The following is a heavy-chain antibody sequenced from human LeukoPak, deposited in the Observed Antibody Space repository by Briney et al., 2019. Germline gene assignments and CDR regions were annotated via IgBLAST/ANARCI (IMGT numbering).Heavy chain of an antibody. Sequence: GASVKVSCKASGYTFTGYYMHWVRQAPGQGLEWMGWIHPNSGGTSYAQKFQGRVTMTRDTSISKDYMELRRLRSGATAIDYCSRDGSSGWYWYWGQGTLVTVSS. CDR2: IHPNSGGT. CDR3: SRDGSSGWYWY. D-gene: IGHD6-19*01. V-gene: IGHV1-2*02. J-gene: IGHJ4*02. CDR1: GYTFTGYY.